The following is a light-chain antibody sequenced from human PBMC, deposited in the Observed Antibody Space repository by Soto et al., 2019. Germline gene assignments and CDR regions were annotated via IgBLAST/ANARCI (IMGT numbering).Light chain of an antibody. Sequence: EIVLTQSPGTLSLSPGERATLSCRASQNVRTTYLAWYQHRSGQAPRLLIDNASNRTTGIPNRLSGSGSGADFTLTINRLEPADFAVYFYQQDSSSRGWTSGQGTKVYIK. CDR1: QNVRTTY. CDR2: NAS. CDR3: QQDSSSRGWT. J-gene: IGKJ1*01. V-gene: IGKV3-20*01.